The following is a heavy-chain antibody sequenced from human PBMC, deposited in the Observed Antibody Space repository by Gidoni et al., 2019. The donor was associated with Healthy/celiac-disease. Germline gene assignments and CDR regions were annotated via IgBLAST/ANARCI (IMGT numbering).Heavy chain of an antibody. CDR2: IYHRSKWYN. Sequence: QVQLQQTGPGLVKPSQTLPLTCDIPGDSVPSNSAAWNWIRQSPSRCLEWLGRIYHRSKWYNDYAVSVRSRISIYPDTAKNQFSLQLNSVTPEDTAVYYCARGVYSGCYFDYWGQGTLVTVSS. CDR1: GDSVPSNSAA. J-gene: IGHJ4*02. CDR3: ARGVYSGCYFDY. D-gene: IGHD1-26*01. V-gene: IGHV6-1*01.